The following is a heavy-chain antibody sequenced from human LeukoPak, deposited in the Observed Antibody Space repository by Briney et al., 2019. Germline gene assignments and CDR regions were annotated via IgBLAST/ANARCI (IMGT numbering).Heavy chain of an antibody. J-gene: IGHJ4*02. V-gene: IGHV3-30*02. CDR1: GFTXSXXG. Sequence: XXSCAXXGFTXSXXGMHWVXQAPGXGLXXVAFIPYDVSNKYYAHSVKAPFPISRDNSKNTLYLQINSLRAEDTAVYYCAKEWEGYYYFWSGYSNWGQGTLVTVSS. D-gene: IGHD3-3*01. CDR2: IPYDVSNK. CDR3: AKEWEGYYYFWSGYSN.